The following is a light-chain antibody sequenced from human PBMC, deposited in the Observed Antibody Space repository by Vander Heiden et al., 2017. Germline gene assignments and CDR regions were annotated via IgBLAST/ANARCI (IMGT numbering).Light chain of an antibody. V-gene: IGKV1-8*01. CDR2: AAP. J-gene: IGKJ2*01. CDR1: QGISSY. CDR3: QQYYSYPYT. Sequence: AIRMTQSPSSFSASTGDRVTITCRASQGISSYLAWYQQKPGKAPKLLIYAAPTLQRGVPSRFSGSGYGTDFTLTISSLQSEDFATYYCQQYYSYPYTFGQGTKLEIK.